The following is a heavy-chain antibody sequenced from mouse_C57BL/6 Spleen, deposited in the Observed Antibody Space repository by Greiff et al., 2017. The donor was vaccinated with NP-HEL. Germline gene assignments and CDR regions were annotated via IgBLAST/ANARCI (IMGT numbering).Heavy chain of an antibody. D-gene: IGHD1-1*01. Sequence: VQLQQPGAELVMPGASVKLSCKAPGYTFTSYWMHWVKQRPGQGLEWIGEIDPSDSYTNYNQKFKGKSTLTVDKSSSTAYMQLSSRTSEDSAVYYCARSLRDVWGTGTTVTVSS. CDR2: IDPSDSYT. CDR1: GYTFTSYW. V-gene: IGHV1-69*01. CDR3: ARSLRDV. J-gene: IGHJ1*03.